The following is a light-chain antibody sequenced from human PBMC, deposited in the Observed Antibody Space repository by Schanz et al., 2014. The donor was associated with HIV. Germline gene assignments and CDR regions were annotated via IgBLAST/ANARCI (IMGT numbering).Light chain of an antibody. CDR1: QSISSE. CDR3: QQYDDYPLT. J-gene: IGKJ3*01. Sequence: DIQMTQSPSTLSASVGDRVSITCRSSQSISSELAWYQQKPGSAPKLLIYEASTLETGVPSRFIGRGSGTEFTLTITSLQPDDFATYYCQQYDDYPLTFGPGTTVDVK. CDR2: EAS. V-gene: IGKV1-5*03.